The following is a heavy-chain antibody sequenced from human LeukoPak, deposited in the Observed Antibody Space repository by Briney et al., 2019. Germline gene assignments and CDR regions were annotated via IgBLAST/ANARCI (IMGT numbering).Heavy chain of an antibody. Sequence: PSETLSLTCTASGGXISSYYCSWIRQPPGKGLEWIGYMYYSGSTNYNPSLKSRVTISVDTSKNQFSLKLSSVTAADTAVYYCVRSSTYHLFDDWGQGTLVTVSS. CDR1: GGXISSYY. CDR2: MYYSGST. CDR3: VRSSTYHLFDD. J-gene: IGHJ4*02. D-gene: IGHD2-15*01. V-gene: IGHV4-59*08.